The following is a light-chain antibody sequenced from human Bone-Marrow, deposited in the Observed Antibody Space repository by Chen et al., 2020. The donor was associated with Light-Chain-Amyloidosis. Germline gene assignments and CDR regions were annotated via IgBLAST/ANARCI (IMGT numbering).Light chain of an antibody. CDR1: NIGSPS. V-gene: IGLV3-21*02. Sequence: SYLLTQPSSVSVAPGQPATIACGGNNIGSPSVHWYHQTPGQAPLLVVYDDSDRPSGIPERLSGSNSGKTATLTISRVEAGDEADYYGQVWDRSSDRPVFGGGTKLTVL. J-gene: IGLJ3*02. CDR2: DDS. CDR3: QVWDRSSDRPV.